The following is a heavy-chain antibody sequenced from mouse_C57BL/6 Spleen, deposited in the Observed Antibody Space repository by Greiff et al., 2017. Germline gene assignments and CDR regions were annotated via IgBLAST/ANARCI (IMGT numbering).Heavy chain of an antibody. Sequence: VQLQQSGAELVKPGASVKLSCKASGYTFTSYWMHWVKQRPGQGLEWIGMIHPNSGSTNYNEKFKSKATLTVDKSSSTAYMQLSSLTSEDSAVYYCATTVVATYYYAMDYWGQGTSVTVSS. V-gene: IGHV1-64*01. J-gene: IGHJ4*01. D-gene: IGHD1-1*01. CDR2: IHPNSGST. CDR3: ATTVVATYYYAMDY. CDR1: GYTFTSYW.